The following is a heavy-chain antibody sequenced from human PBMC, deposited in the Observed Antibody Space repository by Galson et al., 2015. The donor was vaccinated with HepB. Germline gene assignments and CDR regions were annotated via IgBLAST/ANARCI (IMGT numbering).Heavy chain of an antibody. CDR2: ICSKSYGGTT. Sequence: SLRLSCAGSGIIFGDYAMNWFRQAPGKGLGRVGFICSKSYGGTTEYAASVKGRFIISRDDSEIIAYLDMNSLKIEDTAVYYCTRDRWFHSFDLWGQGTMVTVSP. CDR3: TRDRWFHSFDL. V-gene: IGHV3-49*03. D-gene: IGHD3-9*01. J-gene: IGHJ3*01. CDR1: GIIFGDYA.